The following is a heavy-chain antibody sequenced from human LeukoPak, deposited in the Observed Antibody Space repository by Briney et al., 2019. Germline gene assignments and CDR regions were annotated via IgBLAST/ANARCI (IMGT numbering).Heavy chain of an antibody. CDR3: ARVCLLPYYYDSSGYSNWFDP. D-gene: IGHD3-22*01. CDR1: GGSFSGYY. CDR2: INHSGST. Sequence: SETLSLTCAVYGGSFSGYYWSWIRQPPGKGLEWIGEINHSGSTNYNPSLKSRVTISVDTSKNQFSLKLSSVTAADTAVYYCARVCLLPYYYDSSGYSNWFDPWGQGTLVTVSS. J-gene: IGHJ5*02. V-gene: IGHV4-34*01.